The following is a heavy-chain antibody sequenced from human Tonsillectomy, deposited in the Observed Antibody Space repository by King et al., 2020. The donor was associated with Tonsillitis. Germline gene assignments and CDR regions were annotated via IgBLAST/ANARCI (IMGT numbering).Heavy chain of an antibody. J-gene: IGHJ4*02. V-gene: IGHV1-46*01. CDR1: GYTFTRYS. CDR2: INPSGGST. D-gene: IGHD5-18*01. Sequence: QLVQSGAEVKKPGASVKVSCKASGYTFTRYSIHWVRQAPGQGLEWMGIINPSGGSTSNAQKFQGRVTMTRDTSTSTVYMELSSLRSEDTAVYYWARAMGGDTAMAHTTLDYWGQGTLVTVYS. CDR3: ARAMGGDTAMAHTTLDY.